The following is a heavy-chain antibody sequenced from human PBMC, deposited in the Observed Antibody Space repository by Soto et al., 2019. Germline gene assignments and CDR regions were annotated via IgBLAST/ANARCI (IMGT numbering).Heavy chain of an antibody. CDR2: INGDGSTA. Sequence: EVLLVESGGGLVQPGGSLRLSCAASGFNFNFYWMHWVRQAPGKGLVWASRINGDGSTADYADSVKGRFTISRDNAKNTLFLQMDSLRVEDTAVYYCVRDSPTNLEDADTVASWFDPWGQGTLVTVSS. CDR3: VRDSPTNLEDADTVASWFDP. CDR1: GFNFNFYW. D-gene: IGHD5-12*01. J-gene: IGHJ5*02. V-gene: IGHV3-74*01.